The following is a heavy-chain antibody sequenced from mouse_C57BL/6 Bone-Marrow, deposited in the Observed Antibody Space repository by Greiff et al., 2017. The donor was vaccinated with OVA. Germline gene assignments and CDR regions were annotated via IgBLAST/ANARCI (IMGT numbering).Heavy chain of an antibody. Sequence: VQLQQSGAELVKPGASVKMSCKASGYTFTSYWITWVKQRPGQGLEWIGDIYPGSGSTNYNEKFKSKATLTVDTSSSTAYMQLSSLTSEDSAVYYGARDTTVVPWYFDVWGTGTTVTVSS. CDR2: IYPGSGST. CDR1: GYTFTSYW. CDR3: ARDTTVVPWYFDV. J-gene: IGHJ1*03. V-gene: IGHV1-55*01. D-gene: IGHD1-1*01.